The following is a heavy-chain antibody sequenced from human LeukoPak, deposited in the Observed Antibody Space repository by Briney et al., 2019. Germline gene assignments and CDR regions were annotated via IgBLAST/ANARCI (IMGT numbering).Heavy chain of an antibody. V-gene: IGHV3-9*01. D-gene: IGHD3-3*01. CDR1: GFTFDDYA. CDR2: ISWNSGSI. J-gene: IGHJ3*02. Sequence: GGSLRLSCAASGFTFDDYAMPWVRQAPGKGLEWVSGISWNSGSIGYADSVKGRFTISRDNAKNSLYLQMNSLRAEDTALYYCAKDTYDFWSGYTAFDIWGQGTMVTVSS. CDR3: AKDTYDFWSGYTAFDI.